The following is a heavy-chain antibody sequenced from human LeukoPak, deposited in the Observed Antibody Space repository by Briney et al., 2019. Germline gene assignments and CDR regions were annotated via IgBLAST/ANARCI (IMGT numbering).Heavy chain of an antibody. D-gene: IGHD1-26*01. Sequence: SETLSLTCTVSGGTISGYYWSWIRQRPGKGLEWIAYIDYSGSTNYNPSLKSRLTISLDASKNQFSLKLSSVTAAHTAVYYCARDRRRDLLHAIDIWGQATMVTVSS. CDR2: IDYSGST. J-gene: IGHJ3*02. CDR1: GGTISGYY. V-gene: IGHV4-59*01. CDR3: ARDRRRDLLHAIDI.